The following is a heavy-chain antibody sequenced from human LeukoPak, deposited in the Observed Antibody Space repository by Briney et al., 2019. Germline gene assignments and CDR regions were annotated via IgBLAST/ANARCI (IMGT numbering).Heavy chain of an antibody. V-gene: IGHV3-23*01. D-gene: IGHD6-19*01. CDR1: GFTLSRYW. CDR2: INDSGGST. J-gene: IGHJ4*02. CDR3: AKPAISSRGWYYDY. Sequence: PGGSLRLSCAASGFTLSRYWMHWVRQAPGKGLEWVSAINDSGGSTYYADSVKGRFTISRDNSKNTLYLQMNSLRAEDTAVYYCAKPAISSRGWYYDYWGQGTLVTVSS.